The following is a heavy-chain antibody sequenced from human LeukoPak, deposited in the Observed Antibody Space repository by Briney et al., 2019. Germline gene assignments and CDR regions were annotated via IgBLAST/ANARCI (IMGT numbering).Heavy chain of an antibody. Sequence: SETLSLTCSVSGSSVSSSHWNWIRQSPGKGLEWIANVDYNGSTKYNPSLRGRGTMSLDTSKNQFHLKLESVTAADTARYFCERGLYEPVDRWGQGTLVTVSS. V-gene: IGHV4-59*02. CDR1: GSSVSSSH. CDR3: ERGLYEPVDR. J-gene: IGHJ5*02. CDR2: VDYNGST. D-gene: IGHD3-10*01.